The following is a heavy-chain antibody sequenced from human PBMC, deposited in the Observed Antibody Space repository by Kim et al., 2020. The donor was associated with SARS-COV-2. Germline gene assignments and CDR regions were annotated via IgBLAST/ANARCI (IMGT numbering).Heavy chain of an antibody. D-gene: IGHD3-10*01. Sequence: GAPNYAQKFQARLSITADESTSTIYMELTSLRSEDTAVYYCARDSGSRFDPWGQGTLVTVSS. J-gene: IGHJ5*02. CDR2: GAP. V-gene: IGHV1-69*01. CDR3: ARDSGSRFDP.